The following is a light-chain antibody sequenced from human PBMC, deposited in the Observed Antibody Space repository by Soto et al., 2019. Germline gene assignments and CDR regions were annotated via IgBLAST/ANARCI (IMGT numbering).Light chain of an antibody. J-gene: IGLJ3*02. CDR2: EVT. CDR1: SSDVGGYNY. V-gene: IGLV2-14*01. CDR3: SSYTSSDTVV. Sequence: QSALTQPASVSGSPGQSITISCTGTSSDVGGYNYVSLYQQHPGKAPKLMIYEVTNRPSGVSNRFSGSKSGNTASLTISGLQAEDEADYYCSSYTSSDTVVFGGGTKVTVL.